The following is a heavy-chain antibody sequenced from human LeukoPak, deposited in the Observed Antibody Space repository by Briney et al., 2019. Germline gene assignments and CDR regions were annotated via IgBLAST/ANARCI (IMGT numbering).Heavy chain of an antibody. J-gene: IGHJ5*02. V-gene: IGHV1-46*01. CDR3: ARASRAGWFDP. Sequence: WASVKVSCKASGYTFTSYYMHRVRQAPGQGLEWMGIINPSGGSTSYAQKFQGRVTMTRDTSTSTVYMELSSLRSEDTAVYYCARASRAGWFDPWGQGTLVTVSS. D-gene: IGHD3-10*01. CDR1: GYTFTSYY. CDR2: INPSGGST.